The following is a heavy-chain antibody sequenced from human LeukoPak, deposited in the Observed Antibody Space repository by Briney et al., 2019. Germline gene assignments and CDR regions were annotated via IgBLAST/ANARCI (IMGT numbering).Heavy chain of an antibody. J-gene: IGHJ4*02. V-gene: IGHV3-23*01. CDR2: ISGSGGST. CDR3: AKDLRDKWLPQGGY. Sequence: GGSLRLSCAASGYTFSSYAMSWVRQAPGKGLEWVSAISGSGGSTYYADSVKGRFTISRDNSKNTLYLQMNSLRAEDTAVYYCAKDLRDKWLPQGGYWGQGTLVTVSS. D-gene: IGHD5-24*01. CDR1: GYTFSSYA.